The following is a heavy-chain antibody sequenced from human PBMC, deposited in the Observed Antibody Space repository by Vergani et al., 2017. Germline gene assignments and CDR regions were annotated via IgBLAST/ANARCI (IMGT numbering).Heavy chain of an antibody. V-gene: IGHV3-7*01. Sequence: AQLVESGGGVVQPGSSLRLSCAASGFTFTDYGMHWVRQAPGKGLEWVANVNQDGSEKYYVDSVRGRFTISRDNAKNSIYLQMNSLRAEDTAVYFCVRVPLIRRGSGNYGINNYHGMDVWGQGTTVIVSS. CDR1: GFTFTDYG. J-gene: IGHJ6*02. CDR2: VNQDGSEK. D-gene: IGHD3-10*01. CDR3: VRVPLIRRGSGNYGINNYHGMDV.